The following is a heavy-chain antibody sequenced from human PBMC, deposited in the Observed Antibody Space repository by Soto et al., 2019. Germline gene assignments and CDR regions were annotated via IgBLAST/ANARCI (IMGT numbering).Heavy chain of an antibody. Sequence: PGGSRKLSSAATGLTFSSYGMHWVRQAPGKGLMWVSRVNGDGTTTNYADSVKGRFTISRDNAKNTLYLQMNSLRAEDTAVYYCAVLIYSNWPGDDYCMDVWGQGTTVTVSS. CDR3: AVLIYSNWPGDDYCMDV. J-gene: IGHJ6*02. D-gene: IGHD1-20*01. V-gene: IGHV3-74*01. CDR1: GLTFSSYG. CDR2: VNGDGTTT.